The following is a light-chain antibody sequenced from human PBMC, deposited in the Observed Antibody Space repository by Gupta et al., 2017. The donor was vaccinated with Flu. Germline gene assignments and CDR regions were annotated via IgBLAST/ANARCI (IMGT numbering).Light chain of an antibody. CDR3: QQRTNWRWT. J-gene: IGKJ1*01. Sequence: VERATLSCRASQSVVTSLAGYQQRPGQAPRLLIYDASNRATAIPARFLGGGSWTDFTLTIISLEPEDFSVYYCQQRTNWRWTFGQGTKVEIK. CDR1: QSVVTS. V-gene: IGKV3-11*01. CDR2: DAS.